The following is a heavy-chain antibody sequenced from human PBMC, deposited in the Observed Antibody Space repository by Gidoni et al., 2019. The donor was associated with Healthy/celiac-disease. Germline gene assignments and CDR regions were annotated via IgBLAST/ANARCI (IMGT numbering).Heavy chain of an antibody. D-gene: IGHD4-17*01. V-gene: IGHV3-48*01. CDR3: ARDEPFYGGRPFGY. CDR2: ISSSSSTI. Sequence: EVQLVESGGGLVQPGGSLRLSCAASGFTFSSYSMNWVRQAPGKGLEWVSYISSSSSTIYYADSVKGRFTISRDNAKNSLYLQMNSLRAEDTAVYYCARDEPFYGGRPFGYWGQGTLVTVSS. J-gene: IGHJ4*02. CDR1: GFTFSSYS.